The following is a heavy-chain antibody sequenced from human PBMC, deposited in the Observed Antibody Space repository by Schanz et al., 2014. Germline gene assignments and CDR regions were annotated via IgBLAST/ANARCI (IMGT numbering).Heavy chain of an antibody. CDR1: GFTVSSDH. CDR3: AKGLYYDNTGGGFDY. V-gene: IGHV3-23*04. J-gene: IGHJ4*02. CDR2: ISGSGGST. Sequence: EVQLVESGGGFVQPGGSLGLSCVVSGFTVSSDHMSWVRQAPGKGLEWVSAISGSGGSTYYADSVKGRFTISRDNSKTTLSLQMNSLRAEDTAVYYCAKGLYYDNTGGGFDYWGQGTLVTVSS. D-gene: IGHD3-16*01.